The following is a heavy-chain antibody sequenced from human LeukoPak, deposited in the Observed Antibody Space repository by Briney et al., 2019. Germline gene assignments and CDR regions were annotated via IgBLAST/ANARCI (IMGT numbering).Heavy chain of an antibody. CDR3: ARGGGYYDSSGYYDY. D-gene: IGHD3-22*01. CDR1: GFTFSSYA. CDR2: ISYDGSNK. Sequence: GGSLRLSYAASGFTFSSYAMHWVRQAPGKGLEWVAVISYDGSNKYYADSVKGRFTISRDNSKNTLYLQMNSLRAEDTAVYYCARGGGYYDSSGYYDYWGQGTLVTVSS. V-gene: IGHV3-30-3*01. J-gene: IGHJ4*02.